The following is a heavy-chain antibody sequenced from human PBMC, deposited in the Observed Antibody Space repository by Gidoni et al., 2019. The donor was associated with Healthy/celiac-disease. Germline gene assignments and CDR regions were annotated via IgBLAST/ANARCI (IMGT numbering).Heavy chain of an antibody. CDR1: GFTFSSYS. J-gene: IGHJ4*02. CDR3: ARDISTLGSTPYYFDY. V-gene: IGHV3-21*01. Sequence: EVQLVESGGGLVKPGGSLRLSCAASGFTFSSYSMNWVRQAPGKGLEWVSSISSSSSYIYYADSVKGRFTISRDNAKNSLYLQMNSLRAEDTAVYYCARDISTLGSTPYYFDYWGQGTLVTVSS. D-gene: IGHD7-27*01. CDR2: ISSSSSYI.